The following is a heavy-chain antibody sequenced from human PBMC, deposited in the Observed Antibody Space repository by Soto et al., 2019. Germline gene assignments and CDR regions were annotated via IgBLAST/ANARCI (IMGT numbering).Heavy chain of an antibody. CDR3: ARDLGIYYGMDF. J-gene: IGHJ6*01. CDR2: ISSGGFTI. Sequence: QVQLVESGGGLVKPGGSLRLSCTASGFTFSDYYMTWIRQAPGKGLEWLSYISSGGFTIYYADSVKGRFTVSRDNAKNSKYLQMNTLRVEDTAVYYCARDLGIYYGMDFWGQGTTVTVSS. CDR1: GFTFSDYY. V-gene: IGHV3-11*01. D-gene: IGHD7-27*01.